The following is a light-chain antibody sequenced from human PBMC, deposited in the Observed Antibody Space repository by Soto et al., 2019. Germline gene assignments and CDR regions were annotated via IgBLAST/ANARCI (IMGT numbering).Light chain of an antibody. CDR3: QLLDSSRGEVF. J-gene: IGLJ2*01. CDR1: IIRTRS. Sequence: SYELTQPPSVSVAPGQTATITFGGNIIRTRSLHWYQQKPGQAPVLVVNDYSDRPSGIPERFSGSHSGNTATLTITRVEAGDEADYYCQLLDSSRGEVFFGGGTKLTV. CDR2: DYS. V-gene: IGLV3-21*02.